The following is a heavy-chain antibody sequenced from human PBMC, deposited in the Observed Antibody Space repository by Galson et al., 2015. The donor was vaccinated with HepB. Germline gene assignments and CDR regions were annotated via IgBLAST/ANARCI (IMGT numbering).Heavy chain of an antibody. D-gene: IGHD5-24*01. J-gene: IGHJ4*02. CDR3: GGWLQSPLIDY. CDR1: GFTFSTYS. CDR2: ISSSSSYI. V-gene: IGHV3-21*01. Sequence: SLRLSCAASGFTFSTYSMNWVRQAPGKGLEWVSSISSSSSYIYYADSVKGRFTTSRDNAKNSLYLQMNSLSAEDTAVYYCGGWLQSPLIDYWGQGTLVTVSS.